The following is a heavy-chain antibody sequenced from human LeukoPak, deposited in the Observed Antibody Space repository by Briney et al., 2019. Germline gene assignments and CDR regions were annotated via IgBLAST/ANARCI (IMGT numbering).Heavy chain of an antibody. J-gene: IGHJ6*04. V-gene: IGHV3-21*01. CDR3: ARDHCSSTSCYVDYYYYGMDV. D-gene: IGHD2-2*01. CDR1: GFTFSSYS. Sequence: PGGSLRLSCAASGFTFSSYSMNWVRQAPGKGLEWVSSISSSSSYIYYADSVKGRFTISRDNAKNSLYPQMNSLRAEDTAVYYCARDHCSSTSCYVDYYYYGMDVWGKGTTVTVSS. CDR2: ISSSSSYI.